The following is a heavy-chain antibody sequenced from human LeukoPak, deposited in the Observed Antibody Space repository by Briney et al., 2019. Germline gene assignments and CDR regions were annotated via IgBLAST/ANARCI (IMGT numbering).Heavy chain of an antibody. CDR1: GYTFTTYE. V-gene: IGHV1-8*01. Sequence: ASVKVSCKTSGYTFTTYEINWVRQAAGQGLEWMGWMHPNSGSIDYAQKFQGRVTMTRDTSTNTAYMELSSLRSEDAAVYYCTRGPRNDPWGQGTLVIVSS. CDR3: TRGPRNDP. J-gene: IGHJ5*02. CDR2: MHPNSGSI. D-gene: IGHD1-14*01.